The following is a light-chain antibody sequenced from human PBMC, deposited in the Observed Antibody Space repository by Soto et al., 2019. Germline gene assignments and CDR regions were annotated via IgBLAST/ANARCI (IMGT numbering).Light chain of an antibody. CDR1: QNINTW. V-gene: IGKV1-5*03. CDR2: GAS. J-gene: IGKJ1*01. CDR3: LQYDNDFRT. Sequence: DIQMTQSPSTLSASVGDRVTITCRATQNINTWLAWYQHKPGKAPKLLIYGASSLESGVPSRFSGRGSGTDFTLTISSRQPEDFATYFCLQYDNDFRTFGQGTRVDI.